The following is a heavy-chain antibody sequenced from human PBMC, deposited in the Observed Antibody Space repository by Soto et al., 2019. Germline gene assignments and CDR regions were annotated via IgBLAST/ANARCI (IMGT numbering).Heavy chain of an antibody. V-gene: IGHV4-34*01. CDR1: GGSFSGYY. J-gene: IGHJ6*02. Sequence: SSETLSLTCAVYGGSFSGYYWSWIRQRPGKGLEWIGEINHSGSTNYNPSLKSRVTISVDTSKNQFSLKLSSVTAADTAVYYCARDSSGYYYVYSYYYYGMDVWGQGTTVT. CDR2: INHSGST. D-gene: IGHD3-22*01. CDR3: ARDSSGYYYVYSYYYYGMDV.